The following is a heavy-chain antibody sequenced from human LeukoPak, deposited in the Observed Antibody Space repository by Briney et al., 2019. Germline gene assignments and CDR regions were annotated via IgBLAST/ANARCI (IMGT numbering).Heavy chain of an antibody. Sequence: GGSLRLSCAASGFTFSNYAMTWVRQAPGKGLEWVSTISGSGANTYYADSVKGRFIISRDNSKNTLYLQMDSLRAEDTALYYCAKGFSIFGVVTHWGQGTLVTVSS. CDR1: GFTFSNYA. CDR3: AKGFSIFGVVTH. V-gene: IGHV3-23*01. J-gene: IGHJ4*02. CDR2: ISGSGANT. D-gene: IGHD3-3*01.